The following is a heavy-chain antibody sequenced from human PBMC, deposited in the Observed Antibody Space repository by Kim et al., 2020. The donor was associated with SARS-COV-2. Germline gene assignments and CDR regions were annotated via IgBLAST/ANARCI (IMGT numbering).Heavy chain of an antibody. Sequence: GGSLRLSCAASGFTFSSYAMSWVRQAPGKGLEWVSAIRGSGGSTYFADSVKGRFTISRDSSKNTLYLQMNSLRAEDTAVYYCARDRGGYSSGWLNGGYYSDCGGEGTLVTVSS. V-gene: IGHV3-23*01. CDR1: GFTFSSYA. CDR2: IRGSGGST. CDR3: ARDRGGYSSGWLNGGYYSDC. J-gene: IGHJ4*02. D-gene: IGHD6-19*01.